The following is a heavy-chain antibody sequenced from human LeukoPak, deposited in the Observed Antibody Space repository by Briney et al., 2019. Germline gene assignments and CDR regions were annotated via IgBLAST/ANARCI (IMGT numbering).Heavy chain of an antibody. J-gene: IGHJ1*01. CDR3: ARVVQSTDSSGFYLPEYFQH. Sequence: PSETLSLTCTVSGGSISSYYWSWIRQPPGKGLEWIGYIYYSGSTNYNPSLKSRVTISIDTSKNQFSLKLRSVTAADTAVYYCARVVQSTDSSGFYLPEYFQHWGQGTLVTVSS. V-gene: IGHV4-59*08. CDR2: IYYSGST. D-gene: IGHD3-22*01. CDR1: GGSISSYY.